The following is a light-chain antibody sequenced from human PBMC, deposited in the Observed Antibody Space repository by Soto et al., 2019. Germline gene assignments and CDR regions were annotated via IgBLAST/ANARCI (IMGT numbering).Light chain of an antibody. V-gene: IGKV3-20*01. J-gene: IGKJ1*01. CDR2: GAS. CDR1: QSVSSSY. CDR3: KQYGDSLKT. Sequence: EIVLTQSPGTLSLSPGERATLSCRASQSVSSSYLAWYQQRPGQAPRLLIYGASNRATGIPDRFSGSGSGTDFTLTISRLEPEDFAMYYCKQYGDSLKTFGQGTKVDIK.